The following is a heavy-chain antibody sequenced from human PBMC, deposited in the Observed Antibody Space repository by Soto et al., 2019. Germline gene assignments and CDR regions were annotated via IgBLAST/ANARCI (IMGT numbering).Heavy chain of an antibody. CDR1: GGSLSGYF. CDR2: IHHSGTTT. J-gene: IGHJ4*02. V-gene: IGHV4-59*01. CDR3: ARLRHSGTHDS. D-gene: IGHD6-19*01. Sequence: ADTLPLTCTLSGGSLSGYFWSWIRQAPGKGLEWIVYIHHSGTTTNYNPSLKSRVTISLDTSTNQGSLKLTSVTAADTAVSYCARLRHSGTHDSWGQGALVTVSS.